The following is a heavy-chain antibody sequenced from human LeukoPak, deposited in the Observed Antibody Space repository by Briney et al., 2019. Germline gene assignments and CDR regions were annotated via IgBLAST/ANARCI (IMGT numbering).Heavy chain of an antibody. J-gene: IGHJ6*02. D-gene: IGHD2-21*02. CDR3: ARDPLYCGGDCYPETDYYGMDV. CDR2: ISAYNGNT. V-gene: IGHV1-18*01. Sequence: GASVKVSCKASGYTFTSYVISWVRQAPGQRLEWMGWISAYNGNTNYAQKLQGRVTMTTDTSTSTAYMELRSLRSDDTAVYYCARDPLYCGGDCYPETDYYGMDVWGQGTTVTVSS. CDR1: GYTFTSYV.